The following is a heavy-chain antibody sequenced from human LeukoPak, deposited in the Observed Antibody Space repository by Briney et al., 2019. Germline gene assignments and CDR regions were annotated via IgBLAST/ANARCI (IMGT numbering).Heavy chain of an antibody. V-gene: IGHV4-4*07. CDR1: GGSISTYY. Sequence: PSETLSLTCTVSGGSISTYYWSWIRQPAGKGLEWIGRFYTSGSTNYNPSLKSRVTISVDTSKNQFSLKLSSVTAADTAVYYCARHGYSSGWTWDDYWGQGTLVTVSS. J-gene: IGHJ4*02. CDR2: FYTSGST. CDR3: ARHGYSSGWTWDDY. D-gene: IGHD6-19*01.